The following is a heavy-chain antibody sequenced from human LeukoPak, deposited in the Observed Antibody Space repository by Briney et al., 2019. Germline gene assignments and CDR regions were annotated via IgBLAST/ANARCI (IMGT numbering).Heavy chain of an antibody. J-gene: IGHJ4*02. Sequence: PSETLSLTCTVSGGSISSYYWSWIRQPPGKGLEWIGYIYYSGSTNYNPSLKSRVTISVDTSKNQFSLKLSSVTAADTAVYYCARQAEHSSSWFVDPEYYFDYWGQGTLVTVSS. V-gene: IGHV4-59*08. CDR3: ARQAEHSSSWFVDPEYYFDY. CDR2: IYYSGST. D-gene: IGHD6-13*01. CDR1: GGSISSYY.